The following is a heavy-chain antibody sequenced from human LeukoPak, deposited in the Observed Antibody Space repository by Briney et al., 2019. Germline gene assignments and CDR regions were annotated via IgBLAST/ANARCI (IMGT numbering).Heavy chain of an antibody. D-gene: IGHD2-2*01. J-gene: IGHJ3*02. CDR1: GGSISSSNYY. V-gene: IGHV4-39*07. CDR3: ARGVVPAPGAFDI. CDR2: IYYSGST. Sequence: PSETLSLTCTVSGGSISSSNYYWGWIRQPPGKGLEWIGSIYYSGSTYYSPSLRSRVTISVDTSKNQFSLKLSSVTAADTAVYYCARGVVPAPGAFDIWGQGTMVTVSS.